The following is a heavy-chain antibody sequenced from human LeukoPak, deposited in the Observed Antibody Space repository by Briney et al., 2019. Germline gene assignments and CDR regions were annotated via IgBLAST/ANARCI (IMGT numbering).Heavy chain of an antibody. CDR3: ARHGQQLAYYYYYGMDV. Sequence: SETLSLTCTVSGGSISSYYWSWIRQPPGKGLEWIGYIYYSGSTNYNPCLKSRVTISVDTSKNQFSLKLSSVTAADTAVYYCARHGQQLAYYYYYGMDVWGQGTTVTVSS. CDR2: IYYSGST. CDR1: GGSISSYY. V-gene: IGHV4-59*08. J-gene: IGHJ6*02. D-gene: IGHD6-13*01.